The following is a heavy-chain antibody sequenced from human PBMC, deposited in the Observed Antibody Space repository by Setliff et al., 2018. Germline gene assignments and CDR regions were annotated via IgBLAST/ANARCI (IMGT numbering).Heavy chain of an antibody. V-gene: IGHV1-69*05. CDR1: GGTFSNYG. Sequence: SVKVSCKASGGTFSNYGVSWVRQAPGQGLEWMGGAIPVFGTTNYAQQFQGRVTIITDESTSTAYMELTSLRTEDTAVYYCAREGVDTRSSTDYRYYMDVWGKGTTVTVSS. J-gene: IGHJ6*03. D-gene: IGHD5-18*01. CDR2: AIPVFGTT. CDR3: AREGVDTRSSTDYRYYMDV.